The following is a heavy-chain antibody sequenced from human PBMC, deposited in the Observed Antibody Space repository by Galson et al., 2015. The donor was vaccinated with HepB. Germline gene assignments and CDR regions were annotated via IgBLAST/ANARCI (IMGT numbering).Heavy chain of an antibody. V-gene: IGHV3-48*01. Sequence: SLRLSCAASGFTFSTYSMNWVRQAPGKGLEWVSYISSSSRTIYYADSVKGRFSISRDNAKNSLYLQMNSLRADDTAVYYCARERRTTWGGGVRDYYYYYMNVWGKGPRSPSP. CDR1: GFTFSTYS. D-gene: IGHD4-11*01. CDR3: ARERRTTWGGGVRDYYYYYMNV. J-gene: IGHJ6*03. CDR2: ISSSSRTI.